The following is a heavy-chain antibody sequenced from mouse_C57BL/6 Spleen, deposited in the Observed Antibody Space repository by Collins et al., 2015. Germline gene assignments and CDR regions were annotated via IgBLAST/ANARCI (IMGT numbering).Heavy chain of an antibody. CDR1: GYAFSSSW. CDR2: IYPGDGDT. Sequence: QVQLQQSGPELVKPGASVKISCKASGYAFSSSWMNWVKQRPGKGLEWIGRIYPGDGDTNYNGKFKGKATLTADKSSSTAYMQLSSLTSEDSAVYFCAVLRSVAGAMDYWGQGTSVTVSS. J-gene: IGHJ4*01. CDR3: AVLRSVAGAMDY. D-gene: IGHD1-1*01. V-gene: IGHV1-82*01.